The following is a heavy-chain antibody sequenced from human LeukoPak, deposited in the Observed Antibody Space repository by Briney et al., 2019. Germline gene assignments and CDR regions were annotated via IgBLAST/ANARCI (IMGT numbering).Heavy chain of an antibody. Sequence: SQTLSLTCTVSGGSISSYYWSWIRQPPGKGLEWIGYIYHSGSTYYNPSLKSRVTISVDRSKNQFSLKLSSVTAADTAVYYCARGYYDYVWGSSVPFFDYWGQGTLVTVSS. D-gene: IGHD3-16*01. CDR2: IYHSGST. J-gene: IGHJ4*02. V-gene: IGHV4-30-2*01. CDR1: GGSISSYY. CDR3: ARGYYDYVWGSSVPFFDY.